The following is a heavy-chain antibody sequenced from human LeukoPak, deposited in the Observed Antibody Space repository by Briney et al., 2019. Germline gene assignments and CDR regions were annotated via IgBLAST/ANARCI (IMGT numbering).Heavy chain of an antibody. CDR2: INHSGST. D-gene: IGHD3-22*01. CDR1: GGSFSGYY. J-gene: IGHJ4*02. V-gene: IGHV4-34*01. CDR3: ARGVDYYDSSGYSL. Sequence: SETLSLTCAVYGGSFSGYYWSWIRQPPGKGLEWIGEINHSGSTNYNPSLKSRVTISVDTSKNQFSLKLSSVTAADTAVYYCARGVDYYDSSGYSLWGQGTLVTVSS.